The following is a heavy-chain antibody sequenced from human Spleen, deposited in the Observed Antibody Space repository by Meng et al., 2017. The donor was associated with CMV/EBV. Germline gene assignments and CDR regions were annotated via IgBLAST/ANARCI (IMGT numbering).Heavy chain of an antibody. V-gene: IGHV1-2*02. D-gene: IGHD3-3*01. CDR1: GYTFTGYY. CDR2: INPNSGGT. Sequence: QVQWVPPGAEVKKPGASVKVSCKASGYTFTGYYMHRVRQAPGQGLEWMGWINPNSGGTNYAQKFQGRVTMTRDTSISTAYMELSRLRSDDTAVYYCARDQIEYDFWSGYPSFDYWGQGTLVTVSS. J-gene: IGHJ4*02. CDR3: ARDQIEYDFWSGYPSFDY.